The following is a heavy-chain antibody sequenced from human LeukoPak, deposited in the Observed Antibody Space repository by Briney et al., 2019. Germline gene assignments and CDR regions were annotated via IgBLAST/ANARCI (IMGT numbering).Heavy chain of an antibody. CDR1: GGTFSRYA. Sequence: SAVNVSCKASGGTFSRYANSCVRQAPGQGLEWMGRIIPILGIANYAQKFEGRVTITADKSTSTDYMELSSLRSEDTVVYYCGTGSGSYYYYFDYWGQGTMVTVSS. V-gene: IGHV1-69*04. J-gene: IGHJ4*02. D-gene: IGHD3-10*01. CDR3: GTGSGSYYYYFDY. CDR2: IIPILGIA.